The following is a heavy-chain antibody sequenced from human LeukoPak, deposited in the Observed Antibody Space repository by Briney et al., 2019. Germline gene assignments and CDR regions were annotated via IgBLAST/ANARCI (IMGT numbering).Heavy chain of an antibody. CDR2: IYSGGST. J-gene: IGHJ4*02. V-gene: IGHV3-53*01. Sequence: GGSLRLSCAGSEFTVSVNYMSWVRQAPGKGLEWVSFIYSGGSTYYADSVKGRFTISRDSSKNTLYLQLNNLSVEDTAVYYCERVTMSQYWGQGTLVTVSS. CDR3: ERVTMSQY. CDR1: EFTVSVNY. D-gene: IGHD3-3*01.